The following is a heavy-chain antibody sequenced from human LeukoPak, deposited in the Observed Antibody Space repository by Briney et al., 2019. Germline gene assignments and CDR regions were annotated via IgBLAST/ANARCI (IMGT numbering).Heavy chain of an antibody. J-gene: IGHJ4*02. CDR1: GYTFTSHA. CDR3: ARNGGSYRFDY. D-gene: IGHD1-26*01. Sequence: ASVKVSCKASGYTFTSHAMHWVRQAPGQRLEWMGWINAGNGNTKYSQKFQGRVTITRDTSASTAYMELSSLRSEDTAVYYCARNGGSYRFDYWGQGTLVTVSS. CDR2: INAGNGNT. V-gene: IGHV1-3*01.